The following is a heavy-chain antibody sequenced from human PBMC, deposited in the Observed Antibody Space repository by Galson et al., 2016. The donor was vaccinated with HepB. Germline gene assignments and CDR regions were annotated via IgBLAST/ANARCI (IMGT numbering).Heavy chain of an antibody. D-gene: IGHD3-22*01. Sequence: SVKVSCKASGSTFSNYAINWVRQAPGQGLEWMGGTIPMFATENYAQKFQGRVTLTADKSTNTAYTELSGLRSEDTAVYYCATPAFRTYYYESVFKYWGQGTLVTVSS. J-gene: IGHJ4*02. CDR2: TIPMFATE. CDR1: GSTFSNYA. CDR3: ATPAFRTYYYESVFKY. V-gene: IGHV1-69*06.